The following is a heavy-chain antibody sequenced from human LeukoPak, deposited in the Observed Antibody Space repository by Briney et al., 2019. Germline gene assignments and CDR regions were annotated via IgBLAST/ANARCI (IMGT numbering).Heavy chain of an antibody. D-gene: IGHD2-2*03. CDR3: AKRGYCSGITCYLNYFDP. CDR2: ISGSGDRT. CDR1: GFTFSSYG. V-gene: IGHV3-23*01. J-gene: IGHJ5*02. Sequence: GGSLRLSCAASGFTFSSYGMSWVRQAPGKGLEWVSDISGSGDRTDYADSVKGRLTISRDNSKDTVYLKMNSVRAEDTAIYYCAKRGYCSGITCYLNYFDPWGQGTLVTVSS.